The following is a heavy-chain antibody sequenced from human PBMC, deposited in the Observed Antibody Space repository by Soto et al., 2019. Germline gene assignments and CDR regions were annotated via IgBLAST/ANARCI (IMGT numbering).Heavy chain of an antibody. Sequence: ASVKRSCKASGYTFTDYYMHWVRQAPGQGLEWMGWINPNSGGTNYAQKFQGRVTMTRDTSISTAYMELNRLRSDDTAVYYCARAQGRSSGWPGVVDCGQGPTVSVS. CDR1: GYTFTDYY. J-gene: IGHJ6*02. D-gene: IGHD6-19*01. V-gene: IGHV1-2*02. CDR2: INPNSGGT. CDR3: ARAQGRSSGWPGVVD.